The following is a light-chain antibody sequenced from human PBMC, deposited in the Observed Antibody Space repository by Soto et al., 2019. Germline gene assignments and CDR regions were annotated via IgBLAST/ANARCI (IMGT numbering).Light chain of an antibody. CDR1: SSNIGDNT. CDR3: AAWDDSLNGHVV. V-gene: IGLV1-44*01. Sequence: QSVLTQPPSASGTPGQRVTISCSGSSSNIGDNTVHWYQQLPGTAPKLLIYSNNQRPSGVPDRFSGSKSGTSASLAISGLRSEDEADYYCAAWDDSLNGHVVFGGGTKVTVL. CDR2: SNN. J-gene: IGLJ2*01.